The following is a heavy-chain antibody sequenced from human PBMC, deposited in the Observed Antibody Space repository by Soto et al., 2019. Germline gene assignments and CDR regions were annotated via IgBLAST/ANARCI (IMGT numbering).Heavy chain of an antibody. J-gene: IGHJ2*01. CDR3: VRMVLGFTTRPDSGYFDV. CDR1: GFTFINYA. D-gene: IGHD3-16*01. CDR2: ISGGGDRT. V-gene: IGHV3-23*01. Sequence: EVQLLESGGGLVQPGGSLRLSCVGSGFTFINYAMNWVRQAPGKALEWVSGISGGGDRTFDADSVKGRFTISRDNSMNTSLFQIQGLRPDYTAVYYCVRMVLGFTTRPDSGYFDVWCRGTLVTVSS.